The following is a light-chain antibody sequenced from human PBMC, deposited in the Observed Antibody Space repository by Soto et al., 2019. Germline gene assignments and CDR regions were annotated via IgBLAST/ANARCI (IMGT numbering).Light chain of an antibody. J-gene: IGKJ5*01. CDR1: QSVGTY. V-gene: IGKV3-11*01. CDR2: DAS. Sequence: EIVLTQSPATLSLSPRERATLSCRASQSVGTYLAWYQQKYGQAPRLLIYDASNRATGIPARFSGSGSGTDFTLTISSLEPEDSAVYYCQQRSNFLFGQGTRLEIK. CDR3: QQRSNFL.